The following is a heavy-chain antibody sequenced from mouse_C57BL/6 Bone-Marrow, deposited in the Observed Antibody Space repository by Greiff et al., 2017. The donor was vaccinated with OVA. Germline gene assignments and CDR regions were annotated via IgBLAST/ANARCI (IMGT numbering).Heavy chain of an antibody. J-gene: IGHJ2*01. V-gene: IGHV3-6*01. D-gene: IGHD1-1*01. CDR1: GYSITSGYY. Sequence: DVKLQESGPGLVKPSQSLSLTCSVTGYSITSGYYWNWIRQFPGNKLEWMGYISYDGSNNYNPSLKNRISITRDTSKNQFFLKLNSVTTEDTATYYCGRSSITTVVDWGQGTTLTVSS. CDR2: ISYDGSN. CDR3: GRSSITTVVD.